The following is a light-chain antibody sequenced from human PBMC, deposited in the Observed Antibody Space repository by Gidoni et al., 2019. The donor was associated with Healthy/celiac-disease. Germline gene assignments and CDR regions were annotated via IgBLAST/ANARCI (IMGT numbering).Light chain of an antibody. Sequence: DIQMTQSPSSLSASVEDRVTITCRASQSISSYLNWYQQKPGQAPKLLIYATSSLHSGVPSRFSGSGSGTDFTRTSSSLQPEDFATYYCQQSDSIPRTFGQGTKVEIK. CDR2: ATS. CDR1: QSISSY. V-gene: IGKV1-39*01. CDR3: QQSDSIPRT. J-gene: IGKJ1*01.